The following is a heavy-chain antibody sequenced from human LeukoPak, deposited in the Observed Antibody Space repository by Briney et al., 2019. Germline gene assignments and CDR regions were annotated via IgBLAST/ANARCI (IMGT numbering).Heavy chain of an antibody. J-gene: IGHJ3*02. CDR2: ISSSGST. CDR3: ARGPYSYDSSGAFDI. V-gene: IGHV4-61*02. Sequence: SETLSLTCTVSGGSISSSSYYWSWIRQPAGKGLEWIGRISSSGSTNYDPSLKSRVTISVDTSKNQFSLKLSSVTAADTAVYFCARGPYSYDSSGAFDIWGQGTMVTVSS. CDR1: GGSISSSSYY. D-gene: IGHD3-22*01.